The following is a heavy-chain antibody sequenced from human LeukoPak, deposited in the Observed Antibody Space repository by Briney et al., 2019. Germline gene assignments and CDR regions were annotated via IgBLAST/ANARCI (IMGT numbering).Heavy chain of an antibody. CDR1: GFTFSSYE. CDR2: ITSSDSTT. D-gene: IGHD6-19*01. Sequence: GGSLRLSCVASGFTFSSYEMKWVRQAPGKGLEWLSYITSSDSTTHYADSVKGRFTISRDDAQNSPYLQMNSRRDEDTAVYYCARNSGWYGASWGQATLVTVPS. V-gene: IGHV3-48*03. CDR3: ARNSGWYGAS. J-gene: IGHJ4*02.